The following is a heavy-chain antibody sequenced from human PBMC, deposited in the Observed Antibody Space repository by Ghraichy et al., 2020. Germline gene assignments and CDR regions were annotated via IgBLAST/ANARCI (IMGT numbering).Heavy chain of an antibody. CDR2: IKQDGSEK. CDR1: GFTFSSYW. V-gene: IGHV3-7*03. Sequence: GGSLRLSCAASGFTFSSYWMSWVRQAPGKGLEWVANIKQDGSEKYYVDSVKGRFTISRDNAKNSLYLQMNSLRAEDTAVYYCARDHIVGATTSSVEDYFDYWGQGTLVTVSS. CDR3: ARDHIVGATTSSVEDYFDY. J-gene: IGHJ4*02. D-gene: IGHD1-26*01.